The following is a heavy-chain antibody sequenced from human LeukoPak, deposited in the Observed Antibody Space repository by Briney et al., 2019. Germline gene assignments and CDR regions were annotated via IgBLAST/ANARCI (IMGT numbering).Heavy chain of an antibody. CDR2: ITSTGSST. V-gene: IGHV3-23*01. CDR1: GFSFSAYA. Sequence: GGSLRLSCAASGFSFSAYAMSWVRQAPGKGLEWLSIITSTGSSTFYADSVKGRFTISRDNSKNTLFLQMNGLRAQDTALYYCAKAGHTVTTELDYWGQGTLVTVSS. D-gene: IGHD4-17*01. J-gene: IGHJ4*02. CDR3: AKAGHTVTTELDY.